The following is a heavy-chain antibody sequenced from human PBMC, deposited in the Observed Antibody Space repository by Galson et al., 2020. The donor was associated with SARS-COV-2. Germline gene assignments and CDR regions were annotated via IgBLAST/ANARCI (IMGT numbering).Heavy chain of an antibody. V-gene: IGHV3-7*05. J-gene: IGHJ5*02. Sequence: GGSLRLSCAASGFTFSTSWMAWVRQAPGKGLEWVANINQHGSEKYYVDSVKGRFTISRDNTKNSLYLKMSSLRAEDTAVYYCARVLGVVYDSSGYAQNWFDPWGQGTLVTVSS. CDR3: ARVLGVVYDSSGYAQNWFDP. CDR1: GFTFSTSW. CDR2: INQHGSEK. D-gene: IGHD3-22*01.